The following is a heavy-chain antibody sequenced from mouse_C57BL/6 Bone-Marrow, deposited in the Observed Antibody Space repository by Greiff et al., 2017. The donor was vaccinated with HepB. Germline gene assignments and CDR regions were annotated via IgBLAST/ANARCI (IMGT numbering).Heavy chain of an antibody. D-gene: IGHD1-1*01. CDR3: ARPRDYGSSFYFDY. Sequence: EVQLVESGGGLVQPGGSLKLSCAASGFTFSDYGMAWVRQAPRKGPEWVAFISNLAYSIYYADTVTGRFTISRENAKNTLYLEMSSLRSEDTAMYYCARPRDYGSSFYFDYWGQGTTLTVSS. J-gene: IGHJ2*01. V-gene: IGHV5-15*01. CDR1: GFTFSDYG. CDR2: ISNLAYSI.